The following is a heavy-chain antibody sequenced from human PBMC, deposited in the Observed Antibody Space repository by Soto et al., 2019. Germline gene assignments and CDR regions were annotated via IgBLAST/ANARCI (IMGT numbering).Heavy chain of an antibody. Sequence: SETLSLTCAVSGGSINSGGYSWSWIRQPPGKGLEWIGYIYHSGNTYYNPPLKSRVAISVDRSKNQFSLKLSSVTAADTAVYYRARERKASSPFDIWGQGTMVTVSS. CDR3: ARERKASSPFDI. J-gene: IGHJ3*02. CDR1: GGSINSGGYS. V-gene: IGHV4-30-2*01. CDR2: IYHSGNT.